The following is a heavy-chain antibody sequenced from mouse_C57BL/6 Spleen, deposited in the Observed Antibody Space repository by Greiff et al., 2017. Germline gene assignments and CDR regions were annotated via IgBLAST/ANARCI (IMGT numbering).Heavy chain of an antibody. CDR1: GYSFTDYN. CDR2: INPNYGTT. V-gene: IGHV1-39*01. J-gene: IGHJ1*03. CDR3: ARVTTVVARGYFDV. Sequence: VQLQQSGPELVKPGASVKISCKASGYSFTDYNMNWVKQSNGKSLEWIGVINPNYGTTSYNQKFKGKATLTVDQSSSTAYMQLNSLTSEDSAVYYWARVTTVVARGYFDVWGTGTTVPVSS. D-gene: IGHD1-1*01.